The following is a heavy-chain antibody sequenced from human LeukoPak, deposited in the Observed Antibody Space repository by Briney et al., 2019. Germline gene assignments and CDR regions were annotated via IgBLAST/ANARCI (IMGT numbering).Heavy chain of an antibody. CDR3: ARTYCSSTSCSYFQH. J-gene: IGHJ1*01. D-gene: IGHD2-2*01. V-gene: IGHV5-51*01. Sequence: GESLKISCKGSGYSFTSYWIGWVRQMPGKGLEWMGIIYPGDSDTRYSPSFQGQVTISADKSISTTYLQWSSLKASDTAMYYCARTYCSSTSCSYFQHWGQGTLVTVSS. CDR2: IYPGDSDT. CDR1: GYSFTSYW.